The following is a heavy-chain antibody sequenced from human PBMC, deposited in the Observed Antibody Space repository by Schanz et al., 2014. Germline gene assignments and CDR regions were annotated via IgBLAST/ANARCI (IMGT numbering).Heavy chain of an antibody. CDR2: IYSGGST. CDR3: ARDQASTH. Sequence: EVQLVESGGGLVQPGGSLRLSCAASGFTVSINYMSWVRQAPGKGLEWVSVIYSGGSTYYADSVKGRFTISRDNSQNTLYLQMNSLRSEDTAIYFCARDQASTHWGQGTPVTVSS. CDR1: GFTVSINY. J-gene: IGHJ4*02. V-gene: IGHV3-66*01.